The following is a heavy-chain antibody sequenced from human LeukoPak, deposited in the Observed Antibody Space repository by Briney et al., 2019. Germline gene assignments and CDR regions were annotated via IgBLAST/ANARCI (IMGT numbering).Heavy chain of an antibody. J-gene: IGHJ3*02. Sequence: PGGSLRLSCAASGFTFSDYYMSWIRQAPGKGLEWVSYISSSGSTIYYADSVKGRFTISRDNAKNSLYPQMNSLRAEDTAVYYCARDSGYCSSTSCSSSDAFDIWGQGTMVTVSS. CDR1: GFTFSDYY. CDR2: ISSSGSTI. D-gene: IGHD2-2*01. V-gene: IGHV3-11*01. CDR3: ARDSGYCSSTSCSSSDAFDI.